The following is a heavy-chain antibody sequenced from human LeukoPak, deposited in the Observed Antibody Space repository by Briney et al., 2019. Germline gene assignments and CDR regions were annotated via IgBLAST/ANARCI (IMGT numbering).Heavy chain of an antibody. CDR3: ASVGELLPYYYYYMDV. D-gene: IGHD1-26*01. V-gene: IGHV1-69*05. CDR2: IIPIFGTA. J-gene: IGHJ6*03. Sequence: SVKVSCKASGGTFSSYAISGVRQAPGQRLEWMGGIIPIFGTANYAQKFQGRVTITTDESTSTAYMELSSLRSEDTAVYYCASVGELLPYYYYYMDVWGKGTTVTVSS. CDR1: GGTFSSYA.